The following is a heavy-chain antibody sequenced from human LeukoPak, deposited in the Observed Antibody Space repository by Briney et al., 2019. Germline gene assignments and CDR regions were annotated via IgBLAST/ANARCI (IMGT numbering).Heavy chain of an antibody. J-gene: IGHJ4*02. CDR3: ASIFWGYCSSTSCYVDY. V-gene: IGHV3-11*06. D-gene: IGHD2-2*01. CDR1: GFSFSEYY. CDR2: ISSGSSYT. Sequence: GGSLRLSCAASGFSFSEYYMSWIRQAPGKGLEWVSCISSGSSYTNYTDSVKGRFTISRGNSKNTLYLQMSSLRPEDTAVYYCASIFWGYCSSTSCYVDYWGQGTLVSVSS.